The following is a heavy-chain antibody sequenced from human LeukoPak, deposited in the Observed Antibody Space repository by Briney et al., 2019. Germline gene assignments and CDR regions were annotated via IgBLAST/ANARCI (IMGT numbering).Heavy chain of an antibody. D-gene: IGHD3-9*01. CDR3: ARDRPGGNYDIFDY. CDR1: GYTFTSYG. J-gene: IGHJ4*02. V-gene: IGHV1-18*01. CDR2: ISTYNGNT. Sequence: ASVKVSCKASGYTFTSYGISWVRQAPGQGLEWMGWISTYNGNTNYAQKLRGRVTMTTDTSTSTAYMELRSLRSDDTAVYYCARDRPGGNYDIFDYWGQGTLVTVSS.